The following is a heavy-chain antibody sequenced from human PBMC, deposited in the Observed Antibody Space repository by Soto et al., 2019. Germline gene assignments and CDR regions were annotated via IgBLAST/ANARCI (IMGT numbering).Heavy chain of an antibody. CDR1: GFTFSSYA. CDR3: SRDTAYYDFWSGYYWDYGYYYYGMDV. CDR2: ISYDGSNK. J-gene: IGHJ6*02. D-gene: IGHD3-3*01. Sequence: GGSLRLSCAASGFTFSSYAMHWVRQAPGKGLEWVAVISYDGSNKYYAESVKGRFTISRDNSKNTLYLQMNSLRAEDTAVYYCSRDTAYYDFWSGYYWDYGYYYYGMDVWGQGTTVTVSS. V-gene: IGHV3-30-3*01.